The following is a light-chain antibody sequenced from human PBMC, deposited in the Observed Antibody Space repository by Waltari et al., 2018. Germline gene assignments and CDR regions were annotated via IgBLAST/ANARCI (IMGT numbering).Light chain of an antibody. CDR2: DVT. CDR1: SNDIGFYNY. Sequence: QSALTQTRSVSGSPGQSVTISCTGTSNDIGFYNYVSWYQQHPGKAPKVLIYDVTKRPSGVPDRFSGSKSGNTASLTISGLQAEDEADYYCCSYGGSYTWVFGGGTWLTVL. CDR3: CSYGGSYTWV. V-gene: IGLV2-11*01. J-gene: IGLJ3*02.